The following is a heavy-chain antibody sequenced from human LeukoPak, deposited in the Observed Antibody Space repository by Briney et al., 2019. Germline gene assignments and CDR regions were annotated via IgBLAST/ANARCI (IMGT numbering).Heavy chain of an antibody. CDR1: ESTFSGYT. J-gene: IGHJ4*02. CDR3: ARGRADYYFDY. D-gene: IGHD2-21*02. Sequence: PGGSLGFPGAAPESTFSGYTLTWVRQAPGKGLKWVSDISSGSSAIYYADSVKGRFTISRDNAKNSLYLQMNSLRAEDTAVYYCARGRADYYFDYWGQGTLVTVSS. V-gene: IGHV3-48*01. CDR2: ISSGSSAI.